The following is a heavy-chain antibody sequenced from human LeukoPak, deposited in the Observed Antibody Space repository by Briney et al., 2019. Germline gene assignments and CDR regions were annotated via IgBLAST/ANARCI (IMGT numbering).Heavy chain of an antibody. CDR1: GGSFSGYY. CDR2: INHSGST. V-gene: IGHV4-34*01. J-gene: IGHJ4*02. D-gene: IGHD5-24*01. Sequence: SETLSLTCAVCGGSFSGYYWSWIRQPPGKGLEWIGEINHSGSTNYNPSLKSRVTISVDTSKNQFSLKLSSVTAADTAVYYCARAGRWLQFFDYWGQGTLVTVSS. CDR3: ARAGRWLQFFDY.